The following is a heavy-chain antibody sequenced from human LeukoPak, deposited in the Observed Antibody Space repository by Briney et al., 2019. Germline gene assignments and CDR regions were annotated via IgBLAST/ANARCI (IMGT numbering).Heavy chain of an antibody. CDR2: IYHSGST. CDR1: GGSISSSSYY. CDR3: ARGHRYSYGYLGYYYYYMDV. D-gene: IGHD5-18*01. V-gene: IGHV4-39*07. J-gene: IGHJ6*03. Sequence: SETLSLTCTVSGGSISSSSYYWGWIRQPPGKGLEWIGSIYHSGSTNYNPSLKSRVTISVDTSKNQFSLKLSSVTAADTAVYYCARGHRYSYGYLGYYYYYMDVWGKGTTVTVSS.